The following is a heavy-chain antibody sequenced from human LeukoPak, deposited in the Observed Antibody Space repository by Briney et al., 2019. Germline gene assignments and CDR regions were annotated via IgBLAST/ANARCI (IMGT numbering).Heavy chain of an antibody. CDR2: ISSSSSTI. J-gene: IGHJ3*02. Sequence: PGGSLRLSCAASGFTFSSYSMNWVRQAPGKGLEWVSYISSSSSTIYYADSVKGRFTISRDNAKNSLYLQMNNLRAEDTAVYYCAVIAVAGSAAFDIWGQGTMVTVSS. CDR3: AVIAVAGSAAFDI. V-gene: IGHV3-48*01. CDR1: GFTFSSYS. D-gene: IGHD6-19*01.